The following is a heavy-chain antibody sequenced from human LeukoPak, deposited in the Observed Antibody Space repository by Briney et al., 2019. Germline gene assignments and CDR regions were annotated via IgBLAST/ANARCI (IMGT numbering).Heavy chain of an antibody. D-gene: IGHD3-3*01. Sequence: SVKVSCKASGFTFTSSAVQWVRQARGQRLEWIGWIVVGSDNTNYAQKFQERVTITRDMSTSTAYMELSSLRSEDTAVYYCAAGVYDFWSGSNYWGQGTLVTVSS. V-gene: IGHV1-58*01. J-gene: IGHJ4*02. CDR3: AAGVYDFWSGSNY. CDR2: IVVGSDNT. CDR1: GFTFTSSA.